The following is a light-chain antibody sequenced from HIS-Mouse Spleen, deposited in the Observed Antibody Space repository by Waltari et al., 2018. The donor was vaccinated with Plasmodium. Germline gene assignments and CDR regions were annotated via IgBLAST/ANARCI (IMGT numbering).Light chain of an antibody. CDR2: STK. J-gene: IGLJ2*01. CDR3: VLYMGSGIWV. V-gene: IGLV8-61*01. CDR1: SGPVSTSYY. Sequence: QPVVTPEPSFSVSPGGTVTLTCGLTSGPVSTSYYPSWYQQTPGQAPRTLIYSTKTRSSRVPDRFSGSILGTTAALTITGAQADDESDYYCVLYMGSGIWVFGGGTKLTVL.